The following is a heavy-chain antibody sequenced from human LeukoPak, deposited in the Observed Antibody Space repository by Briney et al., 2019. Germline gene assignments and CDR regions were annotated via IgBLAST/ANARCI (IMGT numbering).Heavy chain of an antibody. CDR2: ISWDGDYT. Sequence: GGSLRLSCAASGFTFDDYTMYWVRQVPGKGLEWVSLISWDGDYTDYADSVKGRFTISRDNTKNSLYLQMNSLSTEDTALFYCAKDMGIAVAGTIDYWGQGTLVTVSS. CDR1: GFTFDDYT. V-gene: IGHV3-43*01. D-gene: IGHD6-19*01. CDR3: AKDMGIAVAGTIDY. J-gene: IGHJ4*02.